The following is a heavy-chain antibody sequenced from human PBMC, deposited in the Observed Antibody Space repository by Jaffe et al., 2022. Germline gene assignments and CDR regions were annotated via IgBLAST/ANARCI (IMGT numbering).Heavy chain of an antibody. V-gene: IGHV3-21*01. Sequence: EVQLVESGGGLVKPGGSLRLSCAASGFTFSSYSMNWVRQAPGKGLEWVSSISSSSSYIYYADSVKGRFTISRDNAKNSLYLQMNSLRAEDTAVYYCARGEGRPQRRNWFDPWGQGTLVTVSS. CDR3: ARGEGRPQRRNWFDP. J-gene: IGHJ5*02. CDR2: ISSSSSYI. CDR1: GFTFSSYS.